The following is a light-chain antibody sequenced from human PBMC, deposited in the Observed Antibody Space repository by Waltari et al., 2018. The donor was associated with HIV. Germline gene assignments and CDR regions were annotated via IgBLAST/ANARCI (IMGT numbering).Light chain of an antibody. V-gene: IGKV1-39*01. CDR2: AAS. CDR3: QQSYSTPWT. J-gene: IGKJ1*01. CDR1: QSISSY. Sequence: DIQMTQSPSSLSASVGDRVTITCRASQSISSYLNRYQQKPGKAPKLLIYAASSLQSGVPSRFSVSGSGTDFTLTISSLQPEDFATYYCQQSYSTPWTFGQGTKVEIK.